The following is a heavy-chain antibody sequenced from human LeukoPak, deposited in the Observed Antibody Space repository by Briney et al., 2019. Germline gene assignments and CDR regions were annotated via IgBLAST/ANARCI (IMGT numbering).Heavy chain of an antibody. V-gene: IGHV4-59*01. J-gene: IGHJ6*02. Sequence: SETLSLTCTVSGGSISNYYWSWIRQPPGKGLEWIGYIYYSGSTNYNPSLKSRVTISVDTSKNQFSLKLSSVTAADTAVYYCARVEGGHTAARNVEAYHDYYYYGMDVWGQGTTVTVSS. D-gene: IGHD6-6*01. CDR2: IYYSGST. CDR1: GGSISNYY. CDR3: ARVEGGHTAARNVEAYHDYYYYGMDV.